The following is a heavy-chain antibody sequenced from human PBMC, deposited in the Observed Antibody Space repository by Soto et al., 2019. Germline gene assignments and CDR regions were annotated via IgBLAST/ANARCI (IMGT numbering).Heavy chain of an antibody. V-gene: IGHV3-64D*08. Sequence: GGSLRLSCSASGFTFSSYAMHWVRQAPGKGLEYVSAISSNGGSTYYADSVKGRFTISRDNSKNTLYLQMSSLRAEDTAVYYCVKDPRGDYGDYVAHYGMDVWGQGTTVTVSS. D-gene: IGHD4-17*01. CDR1: GFTFSSYA. J-gene: IGHJ6*02. CDR2: ISSNGGST. CDR3: VKDPRGDYGDYVAHYGMDV.